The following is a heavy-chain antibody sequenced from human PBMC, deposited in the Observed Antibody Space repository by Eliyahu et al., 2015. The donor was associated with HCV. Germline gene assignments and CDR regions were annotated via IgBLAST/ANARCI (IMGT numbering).Heavy chain of an antibody. CDR3: ASGGGGIAVAGTGGWFDP. Sequence: QVQLQESGPGLAQPSETLSLTCTVSGGSITXXYWSWIRQPPGKGLAWIGYIHYSGSTNYNPSLKSRVTMSIDTSKNQFSLKLSSVTAADTAVYYCASGGGGIAVAGTGGWFDPWGQGTLVTVSS. CDR1: GGSITXXY. CDR2: IHYSGST. J-gene: IGHJ5*02. V-gene: IGHV4-59*01. D-gene: IGHD6-19*01.